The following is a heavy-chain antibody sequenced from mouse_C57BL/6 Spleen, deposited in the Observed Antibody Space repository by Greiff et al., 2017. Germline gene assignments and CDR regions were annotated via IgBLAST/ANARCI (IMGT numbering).Heavy chain of an antibody. D-gene: IGHD1-1*01. J-gene: IGHJ4*01. CDR1: GYTFTSYG. Sequence: LVESGAELARPGASVKLSCKASGYTFTSYGISWVKQRTGQGLEWIGEIYPRSGNTYYNEKFKGKATLTADKSSSTAYMELRSLTSEDSAVYFCARERHSYYGHYAMDYWGQGTSVTVSS. V-gene: IGHV1-81*01. CDR3: ARERHSYYGHYAMDY. CDR2: IYPRSGNT.